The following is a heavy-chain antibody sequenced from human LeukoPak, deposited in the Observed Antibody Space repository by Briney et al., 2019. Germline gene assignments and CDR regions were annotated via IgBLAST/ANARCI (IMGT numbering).Heavy chain of an antibody. J-gene: IGHJ4*02. V-gene: IGHV1-18*01. CDR2: ISACNGNT. CDR3: ARELGDTAMAPYDY. Sequence: ASVKVSCKASGYTFTSYGISWVLQAPGQGLEWMGWISACNGNTNYAQKLQGRVTMTTDTSTSTAYMELRSLRSDDTAVYYCARELGDTAMAPYDYWGQGTLVTVSS. CDR1: GYTFTSYG. D-gene: IGHD5-18*01.